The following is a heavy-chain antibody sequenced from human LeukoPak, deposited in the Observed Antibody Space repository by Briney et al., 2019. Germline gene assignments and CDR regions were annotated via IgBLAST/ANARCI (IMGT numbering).Heavy chain of an antibody. CDR2: INHSGST. D-gene: IGHD2-15*01. CDR1: GGSFSGYY. J-gene: IGHJ4*02. V-gene: IGHV4-34*01. Sequence: SETLSLTCAVYGGSFSGYYWSWIRQPPGKGLGWIGEINHSGSTNYNPSLKSRVTISVGTSKNQFSLQLSSVTAADTAVYYCARHFRGYCSGGSCYRNFDYWGQGTLVTVSS. CDR3: ARHFRGYCSGGSCYRNFDY.